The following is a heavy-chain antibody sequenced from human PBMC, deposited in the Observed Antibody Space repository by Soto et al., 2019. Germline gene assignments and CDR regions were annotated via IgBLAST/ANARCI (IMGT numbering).Heavy chain of an antibody. Sequence: QIALKESGPTLVRPTQTLTLTCTFSGFSLSTTGVGVGWIRQPPGKALEWLALIYWDDDKRYSSSLKSRLTITKDTSKNEVILTMTNMDPVDTARYYCAQRLPHYGLGRERGNWFGTWGQGTLVTVS. CDR2: IYWDDDK. J-gene: IGHJ5*02. V-gene: IGHV2-5*02. CDR1: GFSLSTTGVG. D-gene: IGHD3-10*01. CDR3: AQRLPHYGLGRERGNWFGT.